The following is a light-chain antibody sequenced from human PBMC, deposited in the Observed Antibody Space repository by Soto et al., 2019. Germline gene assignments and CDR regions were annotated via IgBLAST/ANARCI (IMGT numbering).Light chain of an antibody. CDR1: QGISSY. CDR2: AAS. CDR3: HQYYSYPLT. Sequence: AIRMTQSPSSFSASTGDRVTITCRASQGISSYLAWYQQKPGKAPKLLIYAASTLQSGVPSRFSGSGSGTDFTLTISCLQSEDFATYYCHQYYSYPLTFGGGTKVEIE. V-gene: IGKV1-8*01. J-gene: IGKJ4*01.